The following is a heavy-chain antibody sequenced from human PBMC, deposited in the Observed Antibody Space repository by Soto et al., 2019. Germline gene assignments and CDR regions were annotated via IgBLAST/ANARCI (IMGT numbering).Heavy chain of an antibody. CDR2: IYWDDDK. V-gene: IGHV2-5*02. CDR1: GFSLSTSGVG. J-gene: IGHJ3*01. CDR3: AHRSYCTDGNCYAGAFEV. Sequence: QITLKESGPTLVKPTQTLTLTCTFSGFSLSTSGVGVGWIRKPPGKALEWLALIYWDDDKRYRPSLKNRLTIANDASKSQVVLTMTNMDPVDTATYYCAHRSYCTDGNCYAGAFEVWGRGTMVTVST. D-gene: IGHD2-15*01.